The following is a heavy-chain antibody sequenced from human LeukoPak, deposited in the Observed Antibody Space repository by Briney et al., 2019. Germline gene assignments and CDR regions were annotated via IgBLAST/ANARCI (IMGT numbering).Heavy chain of an antibody. J-gene: IGHJ4*02. V-gene: IGHV3-30*02. Sequence: GGSLRLSCAASGFTFSSYGMHWVRQAPGKGLEWVAFIRYDGSNKYYADSVKGRFTISRDNSNNTLYLQMNSLRTEDTAVYYCAKDRGLWCSSSCPRGGFDYWGQGTLVTVSS. D-gene: IGHD6-13*01. CDR3: AKDRGLWCSSSCPRGGFDY. CDR1: GFTFSSYG. CDR2: IRYDGSNK.